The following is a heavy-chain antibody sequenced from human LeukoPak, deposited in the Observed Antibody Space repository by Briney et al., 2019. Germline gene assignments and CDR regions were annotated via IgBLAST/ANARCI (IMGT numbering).Heavy chain of an antibody. D-gene: IGHD3-3*01. CDR2: IYYRGNT. CDR1: GGTIDSGGLY. J-gene: IGHJ5*02. V-gene: IGHV4-31*03. Sequence: SQTLSLTCTVSGGTIDSGGLYWSWIGECPGKGLEWIGNIYYRGNTDYNPSLKSRAAISVDSSKNQFSLRLSSVTAADTAVYYCARLFWSGYTYFDPWGQGTLLTVSS. CDR3: ARLFWSGYTYFDP.